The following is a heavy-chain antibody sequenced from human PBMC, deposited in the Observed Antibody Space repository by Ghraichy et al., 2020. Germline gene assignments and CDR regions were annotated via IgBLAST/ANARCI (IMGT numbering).Heavy chain of an antibody. CDR2: IYYSGTT. CDR3: ARGGNDFWSGYANYGMDV. V-gene: IGHV4-59*01. Sequence: ESLNISCTVSGGSISTYFWNWIRQPPGKGLEWIGYIYYSGTTNYNPSLKSRVTILVDTSKNQFSLKLSSVTAADTAVYYCARGGNDFWSGYANYGMDVWGQGTTVTVSS. CDR1: GGSISTYF. J-gene: IGHJ6*02. D-gene: IGHD3-3*01.